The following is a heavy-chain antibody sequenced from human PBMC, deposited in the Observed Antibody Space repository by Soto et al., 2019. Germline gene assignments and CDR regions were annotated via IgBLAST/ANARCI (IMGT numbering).Heavy chain of an antibody. J-gene: IGHJ1*01. CDR3: AREVLYSNSAEYFHH. CDR2: ISGYSGHT. V-gene: IGHV1-18*01. D-gene: IGHD4-4*01. Sequence: QVQLVQSGAEVKRPGASVKVSCKTSGYTFNTYGITWMRQAPGQGLEWMGWISGYSGHTKYAEKVQGRVTMTTDPFTSTGYMELSRLTYEDTAVYYCAREVLYSNSAEYFHHWGPGHRVTVSS. CDR1: GYTFNTYG.